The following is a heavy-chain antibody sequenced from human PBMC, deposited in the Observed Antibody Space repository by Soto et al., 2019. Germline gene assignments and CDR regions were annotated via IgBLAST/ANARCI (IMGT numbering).Heavy chain of an antibody. V-gene: IGHV4-34*01. J-gene: IGHJ5*02. Sequence: SETLSLTCAVYGGSFSGYYWNWIRQPPGKGLEWIGEINHSGGTNYNPSLKSRVTISVDTSKNQFSLKLSSVTAADTAVYYCARGHRDTMIVVVMKYNWLDPWGQGTLVTVSS. CDR1: GGSFSGYY. D-gene: IGHD3-22*01. CDR2: INHSGGT. CDR3: ARGHRDTMIVVVMKYNWLDP.